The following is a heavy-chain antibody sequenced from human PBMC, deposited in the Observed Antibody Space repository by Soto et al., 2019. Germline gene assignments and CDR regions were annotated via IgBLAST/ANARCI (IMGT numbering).Heavy chain of an antibody. Sequence: SETLSLTCAVYGGSFSGYYCSWIRQPPGKGLEWIGEINHSGSTNYNPSLKSRVTISVDTSKNQFSLKLSSVTAADTAVYYCARLGYCSSTCYYGMDVWGQGTTVTVSS. CDR2: INHSGST. CDR1: GGSFSGYY. D-gene: IGHD2-2*01. J-gene: IGHJ6*02. V-gene: IGHV4-34*01. CDR3: ARLGYCSSTCYYGMDV.